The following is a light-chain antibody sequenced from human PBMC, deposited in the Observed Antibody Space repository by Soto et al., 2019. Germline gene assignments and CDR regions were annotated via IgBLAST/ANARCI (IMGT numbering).Light chain of an antibody. V-gene: IGLV2-14*01. CDR3: SSYKTSSTVVV. CDR2: GVS. CDR1: SSDIGGYNY. J-gene: IGLJ2*01. Sequence: QSVLTQPASVSGSPGQSITISCTGTSSDIGGYNYVSWYQQYPGKAPKLIIFGVSDPPSGVSNRFSGSKSGTTASLTISGLQAEDEADYYCSSYKTSSTVVVFGGGTKLTVL.